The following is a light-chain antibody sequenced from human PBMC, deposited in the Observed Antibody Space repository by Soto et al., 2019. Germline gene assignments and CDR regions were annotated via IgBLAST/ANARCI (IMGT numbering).Light chain of an antibody. CDR3: QQYDTSPNT. J-gene: IGKJ2*01. CDR1: QSVRSSY. V-gene: IGKV3-20*01. CDR2: GAS. Sequence: EIVLTQSPGTLSLSPGERATLSCRASQSVRSSYLAWYQQKPGQAPRLLIYGASTRATGTPDKFRGSGPGTDFTLTISRLDPEDFAVYYCQQYDTSPNTFGQGTKVDIK.